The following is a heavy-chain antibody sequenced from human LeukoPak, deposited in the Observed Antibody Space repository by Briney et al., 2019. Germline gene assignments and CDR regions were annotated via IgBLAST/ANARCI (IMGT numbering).Heavy chain of an antibody. CDR2: IYYSGST. Sequence: SETLSLTCTVSGGSISSSSYYWGWIRQPPGKGLEWIGSIYYSGSTYYNPSLKSRVTISVDTSKNQSSLKLSSVTAADTAVYYCARHGARWLQPSPEYFDYWGQGTLVTVSS. CDR1: GGSISSSSYY. D-gene: IGHD5-24*01. V-gene: IGHV4-39*01. J-gene: IGHJ4*02. CDR3: ARHGARWLQPSPEYFDY.